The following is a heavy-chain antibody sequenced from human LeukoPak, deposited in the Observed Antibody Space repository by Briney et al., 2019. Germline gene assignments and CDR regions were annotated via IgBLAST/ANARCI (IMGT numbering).Heavy chain of an antibody. CDR1: GFSLSNARMG. D-gene: IGHD4-11*01. CDR2: IFSNDEK. J-gene: IGHJ4*02. V-gene: IGHV2-26*01. Sequence: SGPTLVNPTETLTLTCTVSGFSLSNARMGVSWIRQPPGKALEWLAHIFSNDEKSYSTSLKSRLTISKDTSKSQVVLTMTNMDTVDTATHYCARIRWINYSSSFDYWGQGTLVTVSS. CDR3: ARIRWINYSSSFDY.